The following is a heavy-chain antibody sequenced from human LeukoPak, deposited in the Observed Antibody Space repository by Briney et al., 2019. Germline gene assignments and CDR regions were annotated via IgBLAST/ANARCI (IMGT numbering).Heavy chain of an antibody. Sequence: GGTLRLSCAASGFTFSSYSMSWVRQAPGKGLEWVSIFRGSDGSTYYADSVKGRFTISRDISKNTLYLQMNSLRAEDTAVYYCAKLYYLSPSLSVELTYFDYWGQGTLVTVSS. V-gene: IGHV3-23*01. CDR3: AKLYYLSPSLSVELTYFDY. CDR1: GFTFSSYS. J-gene: IGHJ4*02. CDR2: FRGSDGST. D-gene: IGHD2-2*01.